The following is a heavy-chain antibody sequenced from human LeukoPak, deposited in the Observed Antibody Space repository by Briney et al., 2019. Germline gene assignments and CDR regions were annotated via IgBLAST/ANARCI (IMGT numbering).Heavy chain of an antibody. V-gene: IGHV3-23*01. CDR3: AKRMTVATPAAFDI. D-gene: IGHD4-23*01. CDR2: ISGSGVTI. CDR1: GFTFSSYA. Sequence: GGSLRLSCAASGFTFSSYAMSWVRQAPGKGLEWVSAISGSGVTIHHADSVKGRFTISRDNSKNTLYLQMNSLRAEDTALYYCAKRMTVATPAAFDIWGQGTRVTVSS. J-gene: IGHJ3*02.